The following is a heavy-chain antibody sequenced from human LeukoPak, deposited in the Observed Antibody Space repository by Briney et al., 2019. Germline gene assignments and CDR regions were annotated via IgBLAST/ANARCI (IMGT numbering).Heavy chain of an antibody. CDR3: ARTYYDILTGEPINFDY. CDR1: GFTFSSYS. J-gene: IGHJ4*02. D-gene: IGHD3-9*01. V-gene: IGHV3-21*01. CDR2: ISSSSSYI. Sequence: GGSLRLSCAASGFTFSSYSMNWVRQAPGKGLEWVSSISSSSSYIYYADSVKGRFTISRDNAKNSLYLQMNSLRAEDTAVYYCARTYYDILTGEPINFDYWGQGNLVNVSS.